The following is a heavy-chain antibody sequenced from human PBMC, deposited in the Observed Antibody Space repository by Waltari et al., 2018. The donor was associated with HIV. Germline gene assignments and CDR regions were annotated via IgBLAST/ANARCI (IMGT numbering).Heavy chain of an antibody. CDR2: IYHSGGT. J-gene: IGHJ3*02. CDR3: ARGGGIVVKMYADDAFDI. Sequence: QVQLQESGPGLVKPSGTLSLTCAVSGDSVSSSNWWNWVRQPPGKGLEWIGEIYHSGGTNNNPSLKSRVTISGDKSKNQFSLNRSAMAAADTAVYYCARGGGIVVKMYADDAFDIWGQGTMVTVSS. V-gene: IGHV4-4*02. CDR1: GDSVSSSNW. D-gene: IGHD2-2*01.